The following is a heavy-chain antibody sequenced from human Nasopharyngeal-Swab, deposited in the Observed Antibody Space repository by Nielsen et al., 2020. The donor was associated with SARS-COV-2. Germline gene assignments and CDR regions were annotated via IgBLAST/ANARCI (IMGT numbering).Heavy chain of an antibody. V-gene: IGHV1-2*06. CDR2: INPNNGGT. J-gene: IGHJ3*02. Sequence: WVRQAPGQGLEWMGRINPNNGGTVYAQKFQGRVTMTRATSVTTAYMELSGLTSDDSAVYYCATCSGNRCYMGRDAFDIWGQGTLVTVSS. D-gene: IGHD2-15*01. CDR3: ATCSGNRCYMGRDAFDI.